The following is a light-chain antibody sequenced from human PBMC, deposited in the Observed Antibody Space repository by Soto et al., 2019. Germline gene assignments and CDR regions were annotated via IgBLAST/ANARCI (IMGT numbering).Light chain of an antibody. CDR1: SSKIGSNT. CDR2: SNN. J-gene: IGLJ1*01. Sequence: QSVLTQPPSASGTPGQRVTISCSGSSSKIGSNTVNWYQQLPGTAPKLLIYSNNQRPSGVPDRFSGSKSGTSASLAISGLQSEDEADYYCAAWDDSLNGYVFGTGTKAPS. CDR3: AAWDDSLNGYV. V-gene: IGLV1-44*01.